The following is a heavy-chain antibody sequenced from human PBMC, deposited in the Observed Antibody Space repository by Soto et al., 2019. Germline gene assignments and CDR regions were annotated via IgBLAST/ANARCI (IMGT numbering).Heavy chain of an antibody. CDR1: GYTFTGYY. D-gene: IGHD1-1*01. J-gene: IGHJ1*01. CDR3: ARRTSRTLLQNPISSFQH. CDR2: INPNSGGT. V-gene: IGHV1-2*04. Sequence: ASVKVSCKASGYTFTGYYMHWVRQAPGQGLEWMGWINPNSGGTNYAQKFQGWVTMTRDTSISTAYMELSRLRSDDTAVYYCARRTSRTLLQNPISSFQHWGQGTLIT.